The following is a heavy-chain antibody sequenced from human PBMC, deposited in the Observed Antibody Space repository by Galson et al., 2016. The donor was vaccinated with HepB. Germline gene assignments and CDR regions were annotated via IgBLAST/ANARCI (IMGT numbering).Heavy chain of an antibody. J-gene: IGHJ4*02. Sequence: SLRLSCAASGFTFGNYVMSWVRQAPGKGLGWVSSITNIGGNTYYADSVKGRFTISSDNSKNTLYLQMSSLRAEDTALYYCAKVDCGGDCKRFDYWGQGTLVTVSS. CDR3: AKVDCGGDCKRFDY. CDR2: ITNIGGNT. V-gene: IGHV3-23*01. D-gene: IGHD2-21*02. CDR1: GFTFGNYV.